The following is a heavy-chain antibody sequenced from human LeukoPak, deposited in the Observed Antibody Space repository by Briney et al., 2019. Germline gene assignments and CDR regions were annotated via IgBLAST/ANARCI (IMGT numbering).Heavy chain of an antibody. V-gene: IGHV4-59*01. CDR2: IYYSGST. CDR3: ARTTEGGYTYRYFYYYYMDV. D-gene: IGHD5-18*01. CDR1: GGSISSYY. J-gene: IGHJ6*03. Sequence: SETLSLTCTVSGGSISSYYWSWIRQPPGKGLEWIGYIYYSGSTNYNPSLKSRVTISVDTSKNQFSLKLTSVTAADTAVYYCARTTEGGYTYRYFYYYYMDVWGKGTTVTISS.